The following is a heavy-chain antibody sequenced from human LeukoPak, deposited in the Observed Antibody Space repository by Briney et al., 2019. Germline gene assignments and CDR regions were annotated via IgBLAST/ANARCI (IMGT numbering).Heavy chain of an antibody. V-gene: IGHV4-34*01. D-gene: IGHD3-3*02. CDR2: INNSGST. CDR3: ARGRAFFD. CDR1: GGSFSGYY. J-gene: IGHJ4*02. Sequence: NSSETLSLTCAVYGGSFSGYYWNWIRQPPGKGLEWIGEINNSGSTNHNPSLKSRVTISRDTSKNQFSLKLSSVTAADTAVYYCARGRAFFDWGQGTLVTVSS.